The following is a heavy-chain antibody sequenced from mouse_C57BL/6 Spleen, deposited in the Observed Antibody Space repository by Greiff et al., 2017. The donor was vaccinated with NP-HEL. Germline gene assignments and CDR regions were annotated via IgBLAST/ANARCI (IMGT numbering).Heavy chain of an antibody. D-gene: IGHD2-12*01. CDR2: IYPGDGDT. CDR1: GYAFSSSW. V-gene: IGHV1-82*01. CDR3: ARKDYTYWYFDV. Sequence: VQLQQSGPELVKPGASVKISCKASGYAFSSSWMNWVKQRPGKGLEWIGRIYPGDGDTNYNGKFKGKATLTADKSSSTAYMQLSSLTSEDSAVYFCARKDYTYWYFDVWGTGTTVTVSS. J-gene: IGHJ1*03.